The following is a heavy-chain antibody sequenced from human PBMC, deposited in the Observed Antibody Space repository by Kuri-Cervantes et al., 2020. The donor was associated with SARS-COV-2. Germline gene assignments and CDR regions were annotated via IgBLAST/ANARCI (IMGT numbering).Heavy chain of an antibody. CDR3: ARGSYVDTAMFGY. D-gene: IGHD5-18*01. J-gene: IGHJ4*02. Sequence: SVKVSCKASGYSITPYSLSWVRQAPGQGLEWMGGIIPILGIANYAQKFQGRVTITADKSTSTAYMELSSLRSEDTAVYYCARGSYVDTAMFGYWGQGTLVTVSS. CDR2: IIPILGIA. V-gene: IGHV1-69*10. CDR1: GYSITPYS.